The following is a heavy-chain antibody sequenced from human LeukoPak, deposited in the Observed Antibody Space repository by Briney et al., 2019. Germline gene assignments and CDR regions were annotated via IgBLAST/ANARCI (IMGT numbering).Heavy chain of an antibody. Sequence: ASVKVSCKASGGTFSSYAIGWVRQAPGQGLEWMGRIIPIFGIANYAQKFQGRVTITADKSTSTAYMELSSLRSEDTAVYYCARDRPYCSGGSCYSGSDYWGQGTLVTVSS. D-gene: IGHD2-15*01. CDR1: GGTFSSYA. J-gene: IGHJ4*02. CDR2: IIPIFGIA. CDR3: ARDRPYCSGGSCYSGSDY. V-gene: IGHV1-69*04.